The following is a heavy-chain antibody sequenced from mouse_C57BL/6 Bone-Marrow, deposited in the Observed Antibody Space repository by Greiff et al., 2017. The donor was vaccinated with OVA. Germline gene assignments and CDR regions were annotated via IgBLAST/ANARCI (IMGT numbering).Heavy chain of an antibody. J-gene: IGHJ4*01. V-gene: IGHV1-7*01. CDR2: INPSSGYT. CDR1: GYTFTSYW. Sequence: QVQLQQSGAELAKPGASVKLSCKASGYTFTSYWMHWVKQRPGQGLEWIGYINPSSGYTKYNQKFKDMATLTADKSSSTAYMQLSSLTYEDSAVYYCARWYYAMDYWGQGTSVTVSS. CDR3: ARWYYAMDY.